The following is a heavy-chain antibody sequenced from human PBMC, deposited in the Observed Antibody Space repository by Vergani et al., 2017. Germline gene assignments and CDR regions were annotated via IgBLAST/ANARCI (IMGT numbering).Heavy chain of an antibody. CDR3: ARGSCLGGSCYKPPFDY. Sequence: QVQLQESGPGLVKPSQTLSLTCTVSGGSINSHNYYWSWIRLPAGKGLEWIGRIHTSGSPNYNPSLRSRVTMSEDTSKNQFSLNLTSVTAADTPVYVWARGSCLGGSCYKPPFDYWGQGILGNVSS. CDR2: IHTSGSP. D-gene: IGHD2-15*01. V-gene: IGHV4-61*02. J-gene: IGHJ4*02. CDR1: GGSINSHNYY.